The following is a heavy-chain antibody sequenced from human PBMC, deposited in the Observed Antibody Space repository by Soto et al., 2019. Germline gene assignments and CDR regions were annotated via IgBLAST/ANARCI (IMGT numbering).Heavy chain of an antibody. D-gene: IGHD1-7*01. CDR3: ARHSLDWNFSYFDY. Sequence: PPETLSLTCTVSGGSISSYYWSWIRQPPGKGLEWIGYIYYSGSTNYNPSLKSRVTIAVDTSKNQFSLKLSSVTAADTAVYYCARHSLDWNFSYFDYWGQGTLVTVSS. CDR1: GGSISSYY. V-gene: IGHV4-59*08. CDR2: IYYSGST. J-gene: IGHJ4*02.